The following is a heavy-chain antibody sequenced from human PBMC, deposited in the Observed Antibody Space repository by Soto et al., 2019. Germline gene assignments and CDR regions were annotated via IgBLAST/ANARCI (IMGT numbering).Heavy chain of an antibody. CDR3: AIGFGRNSWNKERKPFDL. CDR2: INPTSGGT. CDR1: GYTFTGYY. V-gene: IGHV1-2*04. J-gene: IGHJ3*01. Sequence: QVQLVQSEAEVRQTGASVKVSCTASGYTFTGYYLHWLRQAPGHGLEWMGGINPTSGGTRYAQKFQGWLTVTRDTSNRTAYMEVTSLKFADTAVYFCAIGFGRNSWNKERKPFDLWGQGTLVTVSS. D-gene: IGHD1-26*01.